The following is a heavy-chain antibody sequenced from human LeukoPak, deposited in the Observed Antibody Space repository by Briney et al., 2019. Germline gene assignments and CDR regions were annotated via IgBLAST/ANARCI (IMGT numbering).Heavy chain of an antibody. D-gene: IGHD5-12*01. V-gene: IGHV1-69*04. CDR2: IIPILGIA. Sequence: SVKVSCKASGGTFSSYAISWVRQAPGQGLEWMGRIIPILGIANYAQKFQGRVTITADKSTSTAYMELSSLRSEDTAVYYCARDLSGYDSDYFDYWGQGTLVTVSS. CDR1: GGTFSSYA. J-gene: IGHJ4*02. CDR3: ARDLSGYDSDYFDY.